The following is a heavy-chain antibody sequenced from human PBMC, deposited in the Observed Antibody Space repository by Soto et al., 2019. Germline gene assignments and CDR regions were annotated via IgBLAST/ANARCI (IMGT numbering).Heavy chain of an antibody. CDR3: ARDLSIVVVTAPGRYYYGMDV. J-gene: IGHJ6*02. CDR1: GFTFSSYA. CDR2: ISGSGGST. Sequence: PGGSLRLSCAASGFTFSSYAMSWVRQAPGKGLEWVSSISGSGGSTYYADSVKGRLTISRDNSKNTLYLQMNSLRAEDTAVYYCARDLSIVVVTAPGRYYYGMDVWGQGTTVTVSS. D-gene: IGHD2-21*02. V-gene: IGHV3-23*01.